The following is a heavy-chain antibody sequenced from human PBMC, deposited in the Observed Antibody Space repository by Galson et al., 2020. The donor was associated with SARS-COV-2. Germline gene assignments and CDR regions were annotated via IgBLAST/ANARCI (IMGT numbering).Heavy chain of an antibody. J-gene: IGHJ5*02. CDR2: INHSGTT. Sequence: SETLSLTCAVYGGSSSGYYWSWIRQPPGKGLEWIGEINHSGTTNYNPTLKSRVTISVDTSKSQFSLKVSSVTAADTAVYYCGRGGYSSTWYGKYNWFDPWGQGTRVTVSS. CDR3: GRGGYSSTWYGKYNWFDP. CDR1: GGSSSGYY. V-gene: IGHV4-34*01. D-gene: IGHD6-13*01.